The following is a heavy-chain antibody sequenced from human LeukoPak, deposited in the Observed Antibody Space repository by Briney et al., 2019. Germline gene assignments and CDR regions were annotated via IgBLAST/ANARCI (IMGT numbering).Heavy chain of an antibody. D-gene: IGHD3-10*01. CDR2: IRYDGSDT. CDR3: AKDAGRGAMVDY. CDR1: GFIFSSYG. Sequence: GGSLRLSCSASGFIFSSYGMHWVRQAPGKGLEWVAFIRYDGSDTHYADSVRGRFTASRDNSENTLYLQMNSLRAEDTSVYYCAKDAGRGAMVDYWGQGTLVTVSS. V-gene: IGHV3-30*02. J-gene: IGHJ4*02.